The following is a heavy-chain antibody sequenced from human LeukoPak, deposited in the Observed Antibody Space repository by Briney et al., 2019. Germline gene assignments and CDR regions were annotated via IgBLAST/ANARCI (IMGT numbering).Heavy chain of an antibody. CDR1: GYSFTSYW. D-gene: IGHD2-2*01. Sequence: GESLKISCKGSGYSFTSYWIGWGRQIPGKGLEWMGIIYPGDSDTRYSPSFQGQVTISADKSISTAYLQWSSLKASDTSMYYCARRLGYCSSTSCYATFDYWGQGPLVTVSS. V-gene: IGHV5-51*01. CDR3: ARRLGYCSSTSCYATFDY. CDR2: IYPGDSDT. J-gene: IGHJ4*02.